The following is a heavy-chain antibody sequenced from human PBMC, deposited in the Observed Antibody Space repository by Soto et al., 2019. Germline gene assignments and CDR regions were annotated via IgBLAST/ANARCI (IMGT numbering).Heavy chain of an antibody. V-gene: IGHV2-5*02. Sequence: QITLKESGPTLVKPTQTLTLTCTFSGFSLSTSGVAVGWIRQPPGKALEWLALIYWDDDKHYSPSLKSRLTRTKHTSKIQVVLRMTNMDPVDTATYYWAYRGSRGHLGYWGQGTLVTVSS. D-gene: IGHD6-19*01. J-gene: IGHJ4*02. CDR3: AYRGSRGHLGY. CDR2: IYWDDDK. CDR1: GFSLSTSGVA.